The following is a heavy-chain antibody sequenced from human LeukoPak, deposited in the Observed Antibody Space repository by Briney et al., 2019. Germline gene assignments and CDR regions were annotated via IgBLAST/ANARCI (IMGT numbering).Heavy chain of an antibody. CDR3: GRHVSNGWDYHYGLDV. V-gene: IGHV4-39*01. CDR1: GGSVASTGRY. D-gene: IGHD6-19*01. Sequence: PSETLSLTCTVSGGSVASTGRYWGWIRQPPGKGLEWIGSAYYTGDIYSPPSLKSRLTISVDTSKNQFALTLRSVTAADTAVYYCGRHVSNGWDYHYGLDVWGQGTTVTVSS. J-gene: IGHJ6*02. CDR2: AYYTGDI.